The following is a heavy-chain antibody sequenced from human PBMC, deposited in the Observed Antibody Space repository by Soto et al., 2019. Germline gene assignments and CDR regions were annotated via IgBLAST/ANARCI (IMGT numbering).Heavy chain of an antibody. V-gene: IGHV1-46*01. D-gene: IGHD5-12*01. CDR3: ARVEMATGFGS. J-gene: IGHJ5*02. Sequence: ASVKVSCKASGYTFTSYGINWVRQAPGQGLEWMGIINPSGGSTSYAQKFQGRVTMTRDTSTSTVYMELSSLRSEDTAVYYCARVEMATGFGSWGQGTLVTVSS. CDR2: INPSGGST. CDR1: GYTFTSYG.